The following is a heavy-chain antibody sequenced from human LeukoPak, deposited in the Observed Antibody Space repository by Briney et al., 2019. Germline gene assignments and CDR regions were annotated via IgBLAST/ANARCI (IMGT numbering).Heavy chain of an antibody. CDR3: ARSSGSYRQYFYY. CDR2: INWKGGDP. CDR1: LFTFHDYG. J-gene: IGHJ4*02. D-gene: IGHD3-16*02. V-gene: IGHV3-20*04. Sequence: GGSLRLSCAPSLFTFHDYGMRWVRHAPAKGVAWVSGINWKGGDPGYAHSAKSRFTISRDNAKNSLYLQMNLLRDEATAFYYFARSSGSYRQYFYYWGQGTLVTVSS.